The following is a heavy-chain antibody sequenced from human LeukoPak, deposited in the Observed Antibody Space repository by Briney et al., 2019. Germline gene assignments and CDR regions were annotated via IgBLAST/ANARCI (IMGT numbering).Heavy chain of an antibody. CDR1: GFTFSSYS. CDR3: AKVTYYYDSSSYHYYGMDV. Sequence: GGSLRLSCAASGFTFSSYSMNWVRQAPGKGLEWVSSISRSSSSYIYYADSVKGRFTISRDNAKNSLYLQMNSLRAEDTAVYYCAKVTYYYDSSSYHYYGMDVWGQGTTVTVSS. CDR2: ISRSSSSYI. J-gene: IGHJ6*02. D-gene: IGHD3-22*01. V-gene: IGHV3-21*01.